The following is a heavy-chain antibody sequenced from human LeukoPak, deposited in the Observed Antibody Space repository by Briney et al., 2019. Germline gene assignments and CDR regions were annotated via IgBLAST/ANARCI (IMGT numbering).Heavy chain of an antibody. V-gene: IGHV5-51*01. D-gene: IGHD1-1*01. CDR2: IYPDDSDT. CDR3: ARRDTTYFDY. J-gene: IGHJ4*02. Sequence: KGGESLKISRKGAAYKFSNYWIAWVRQMPGEDLEWMGIIYPDDSDTRYSPSFQGQVTISADKSISTAYLQWTSLKASDTAIYYCARRDTTYFDYWGQGSLVTVSS. CDR1: AYKFSNYW.